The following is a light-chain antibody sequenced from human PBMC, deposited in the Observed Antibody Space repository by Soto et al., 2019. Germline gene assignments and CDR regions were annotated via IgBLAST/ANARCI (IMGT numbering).Light chain of an antibody. Sequence: DIQMTQSPSTLTASVGDRVTITCRASQSISSWLAWYQQKPGKAPTLLIYDASSLESGVPSRFSGSGSGTEFTLTISSLQPDDFASYYCQQYNSYPYTVGQGTKVDIK. CDR3: QQYNSYPYT. J-gene: IGKJ2*01. CDR2: DAS. V-gene: IGKV1-5*01. CDR1: QSISSW.